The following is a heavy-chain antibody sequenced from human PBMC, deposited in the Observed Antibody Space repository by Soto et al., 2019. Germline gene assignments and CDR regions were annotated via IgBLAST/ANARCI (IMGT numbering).Heavy chain of an antibody. J-gene: IGHJ4*02. Sequence: GGSLRLSCAASGFTFSDYYMSWIRQAPGKGLEWVSTISSSGAITYYADSVKGRFTISRDNSKNKVYLQMNSLRADDTAVYYCAKQVRRLTDYWGQGTQVTVSS. CDR3: AKQVRRLTDY. V-gene: IGHV3-23*01. CDR2: ISSSGAIT. D-gene: IGHD2-21*02. CDR1: GFTFSDYY.